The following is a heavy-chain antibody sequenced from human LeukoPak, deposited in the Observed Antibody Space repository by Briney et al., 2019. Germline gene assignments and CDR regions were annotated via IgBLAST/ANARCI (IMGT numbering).Heavy chain of an antibody. CDR3: ARGFGYCSSTSCYSYYGMDV. CDR1: GYTFTGYY. J-gene: IGHJ6*02. Sequence: GASVKVSCKASGYTFTGYYMHWVRQAPGQGLEWMGWINPNSGGTNYAQKFQGWVTMTRDTSIGTAYMELSRLRSDDTAVYYCARGFGYCSSTSCYSYYGMDVWGQGTTVTVSS. CDR2: INPNSGGT. V-gene: IGHV1-2*04. D-gene: IGHD2-2*03.